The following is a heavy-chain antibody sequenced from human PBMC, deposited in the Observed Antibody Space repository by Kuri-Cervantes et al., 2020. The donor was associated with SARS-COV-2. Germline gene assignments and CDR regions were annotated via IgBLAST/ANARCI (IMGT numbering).Heavy chain of an antibody. J-gene: IGHJ1*01. Sequence: GGSLRLSCAASGFTSSSYGMNWVRQAPGKGLEWVSVIGGSGVRTNYADSVKGRFTISRDNSKNTLYLQMNSLRAEDTAVYYCAKVGGHREYFQNWGQGTLVTVSS. CDR1: GFTSSSYG. CDR2: IGGSGVRT. CDR3: AKVGGHREYFQN. D-gene: IGHD3-16*01. V-gene: IGHV3-23*01.